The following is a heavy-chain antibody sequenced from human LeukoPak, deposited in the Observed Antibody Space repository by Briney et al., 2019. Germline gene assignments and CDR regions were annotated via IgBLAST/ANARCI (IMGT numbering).Heavy chain of an antibody. D-gene: IGHD2-15*01. CDR2: IYYSGST. CDR1: GGSFSGYY. V-gene: IGHV4-59*08. CDR3: ASRQYCSGGSCYGLGDAFDI. J-gene: IGHJ3*02. Sequence: SETLSLTCAVYGGSFSGYYWSWIRQPPGKGLEWIGYIYYSGSTNYNPSLKSRVTISVDTSKNQFSLKLSSVTAADTAVYYCASRQYCSGGSCYGLGDAFDIWGQGTMVTVSS.